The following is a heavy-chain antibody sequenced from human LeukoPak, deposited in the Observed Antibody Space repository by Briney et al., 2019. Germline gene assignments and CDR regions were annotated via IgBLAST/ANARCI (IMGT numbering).Heavy chain of an antibody. CDR3: ARDPVDTAIPKVPLF. CDR2: ISYDGSNK. D-gene: IGHD5-18*01. V-gene: IGHV3-30*04. Sequence: GGSLRLSCAASGFTFSSYAMHWVRQAPGKGLEWVAVISYDGSNKYYADSVKGRFTISRDNSKNTLYLQMNSLRAEDTAVYYCARDPVDTAIPKVPLFWGQGTMVTVSS. CDR1: GFTFSSYA. J-gene: IGHJ3*01.